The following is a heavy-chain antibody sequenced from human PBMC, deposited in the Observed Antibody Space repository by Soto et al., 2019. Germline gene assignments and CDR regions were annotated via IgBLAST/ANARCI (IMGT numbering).Heavy chain of an antibody. CDR3: ARGHCSSPNCYGPKDY. D-gene: IGHD2-2*01. V-gene: IGHV3-74*01. Sequence: GGSLRLSCAASGFTLSSYWMHWVRQAPGKGLVWVSRINSDGSSTSYADSVKGRFTVSRDNAKNTLYLQMNSLRAEDTAVYYCARGHCSSPNCYGPKDYWGQGTLVTVSS. CDR1: GFTLSSYW. J-gene: IGHJ4*02. CDR2: INSDGSST.